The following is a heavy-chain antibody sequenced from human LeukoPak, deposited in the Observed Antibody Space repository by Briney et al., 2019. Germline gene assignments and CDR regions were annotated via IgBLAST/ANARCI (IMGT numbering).Heavy chain of an antibody. CDR1: GFTFSSYW. V-gene: IGHV3-7*01. J-gene: IGHJ6*04. D-gene: IGHD3-10*01. Sequence: QPGESLRLSCAASGFTFSSYWMSWVRQAPGKGLEWVANIKQDGSEKYYVDSVKGRFTISRDNAKNSRYLQMNSLRAEETAVYYCARNFLCFGELMDFWGKGTPATVPS. CDR2: IKQDGSEK. CDR3: ARNFLCFGELMDF.